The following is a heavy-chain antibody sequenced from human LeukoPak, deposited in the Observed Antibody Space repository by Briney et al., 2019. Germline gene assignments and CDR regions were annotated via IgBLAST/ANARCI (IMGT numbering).Heavy chain of an antibody. Sequence: GGSLRLSCAISGFTFSNHAMHWVRQATGKGLEWVSAIGTAGDTFYPGSVKGRFTISRENAKNSLSLQMNSLRAEDTAVYYCVRQQTSHGNFDYWGQGTLVTVSS. CDR1: GFTFSNHA. D-gene: IGHD1-26*01. J-gene: IGHJ4*02. V-gene: IGHV3-13*01. CDR3: VRQQTSHGNFDY. CDR2: IGTAGDT.